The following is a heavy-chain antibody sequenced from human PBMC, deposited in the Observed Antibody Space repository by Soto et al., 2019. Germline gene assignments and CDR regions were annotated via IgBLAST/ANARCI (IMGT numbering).Heavy chain of an antibody. D-gene: IGHD6-19*01. J-gene: IGHJ1*01. V-gene: IGHV3-66*01. CDR3: AYAAVAGKLGSEYFHH. Sequence: GGSLRLSCAASGFTVSSNYMSWVRQAPGKGLEWVSVIYSGGSTYYPNSVKGSFTISRDNSKNTLYLQMNSLRAEDTAVYYCAYAAVAGKLGSEYFHHWGQGTLVTVSS. CDR1: GFTVSSNY. CDR2: IYSGGST.